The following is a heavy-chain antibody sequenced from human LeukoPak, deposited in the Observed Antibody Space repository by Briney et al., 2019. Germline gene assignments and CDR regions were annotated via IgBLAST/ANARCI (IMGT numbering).Heavy chain of an antibody. CDR3: ARDHHSYGADY. V-gene: IGHV1-69*06. CDR2: IIPIFGTA. Sequence: SVKVSCKASGGTFSSYAISWVRQAPGQGLERMGGIIPIFGTANYAQKFQGRVTITADKSTSTAYMELSSLRSEDTAVYYCARDHHSYGADYWGQGTLVTVSS. J-gene: IGHJ4*02. CDR1: GGTFSSYA. D-gene: IGHD5-18*01.